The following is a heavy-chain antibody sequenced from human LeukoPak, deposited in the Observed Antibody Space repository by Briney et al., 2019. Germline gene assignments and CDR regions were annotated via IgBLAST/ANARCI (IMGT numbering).Heavy chain of an antibody. CDR2: ISYDGRNK. CDR3: ARDRFYCSSTSCYYWFDP. V-gene: IGHV3-30*03. Sequence: GRSLRLSCAASGFSFSTYGMHWVRQAPGKGVEWVAGISYDGRNKYYSDSVKGRFTISRDNAKNSLYLQMNSLRAEDTAVYYCARDRFYCSSTSCYYWFDPWGQGTLVTVSS. J-gene: IGHJ5*02. D-gene: IGHD2-2*01. CDR1: GFSFSTYG.